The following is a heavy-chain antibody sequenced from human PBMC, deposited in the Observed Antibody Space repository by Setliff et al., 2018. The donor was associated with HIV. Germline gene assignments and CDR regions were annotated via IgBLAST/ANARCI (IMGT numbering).Heavy chain of an antibody. CDR1: GGSMSSSGPGYY. CDR3: AGSQPDTIFGVVTVDC. D-gene: IGHD3-3*01. V-gene: IGHV4-39*01. CDR2: VYYRGRT. J-gene: IGHJ4*02. Sequence: PSETLSLTCTVSGGSMSSSGPGYYWGWVRQTPGGGLEWIGSVYYRGRTYYNPSLKSRVTISVDTSKNQLSLRLTSMAAADTAMYYCAGSQPDTIFGVVTVDCWGQGKVVTV.